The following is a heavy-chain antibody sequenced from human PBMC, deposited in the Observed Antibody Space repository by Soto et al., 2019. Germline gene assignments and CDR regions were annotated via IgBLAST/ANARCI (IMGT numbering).Heavy chain of an antibody. CDR1: GFSLSTSGVG. CDR3: AHRHTSFYDILTGYPSDAFDI. CDR2: IYWDDDK. Sequence: GSGPTLVNPTQTLTLTCTFSGFSLSTSGVGVGWIRQPPGKALEWLALIYWDDDKRYSPSLKSRLTITKDTSKNQVVLTMTNMDPVDTATYYCAHRHTSFYDILTGYPSDAFDIWGQGTMVTVSS. D-gene: IGHD3-9*01. J-gene: IGHJ3*02. V-gene: IGHV2-5*02.